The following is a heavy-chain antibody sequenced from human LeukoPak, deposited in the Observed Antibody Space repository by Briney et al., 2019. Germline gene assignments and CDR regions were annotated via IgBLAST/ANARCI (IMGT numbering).Heavy chain of an antibody. D-gene: IGHD3-9*01. CDR2: FDPEDGET. CDR1: GYTLTELS. J-gene: IGHJ4*02. CDR3: ATEPFDFPARQFDY. V-gene: IGHV1-24*01. Sequence: ASVKVSCKVSGYTLTELSMHWVRQAPGKGLEWMGGFDPEDGETIYAQKFQGRVTMTGDTSTDTAYMELSSLRSEDTAVYYCATEPFDFPARQFDYWGQGTLVTVSS.